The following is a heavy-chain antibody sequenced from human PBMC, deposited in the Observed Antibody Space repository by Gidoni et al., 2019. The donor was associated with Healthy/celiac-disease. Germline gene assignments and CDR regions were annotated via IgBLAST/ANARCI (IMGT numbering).Heavy chain of an antibody. J-gene: IGHJ4*02. CDR3: ARVPQLNYYGDSWGEFDY. Sequence: QVELQQSGPGLVKPSQTLSPTCAISGDSVSTNSAAWNWIRQSPSRGLEWLGRTYYRSKWYNDYAVSVKSRITINPDTSKNQFSLQLNSVTPEDTAVYYCARVPQLNYYGDSWGEFDYWGQGTLVTVSS. V-gene: IGHV6-1*01. CDR1: GDSVSTNSAA. D-gene: IGHD4-17*01. CDR2: TYYRSKWYN.